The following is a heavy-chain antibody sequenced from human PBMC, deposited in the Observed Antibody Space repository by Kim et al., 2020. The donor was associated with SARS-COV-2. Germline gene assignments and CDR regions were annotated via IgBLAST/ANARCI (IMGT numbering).Heavy chain of an antibody. Sequence: GGSLRLSCEASGFTFSRFWMDWVRQAPGKGLVWVSRVNTDGSDTSYADSVKGRFTISRDNVKNTLYLQMNSLRADDTAVYYCTRAIIGTNTFDSWGQGTLVTVSS. D-gene: IGHD1-7*01. CDR2: VNTDGSDT. J-gene: IGHJ4*02. CDR3: TRAIIGTNTFDS. CDR1: GFTFSRFW. V-gene: IGHV3-74*01.